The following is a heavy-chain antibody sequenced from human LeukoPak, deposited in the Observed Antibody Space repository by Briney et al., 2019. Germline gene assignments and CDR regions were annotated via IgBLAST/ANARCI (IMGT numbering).Heavy chain of an antibody. CDR3: ARDVSFPYYYDSSGYFDY. D-gene: IGHD3-22*01. V-gene: IGHV3-30-3*01. Sequence: GRSLRLSCAASGFTFSRYAMHWVRQAPGKGLEWVAVMSYDGTNKYYADSVKGRFTISRDNSKNTLYLQMNSLRAEDTAVYYCARDVSFPYYYDSSGYFDYWGQGTLVTVSS. J-gene: IGHJ4*02. CDR2: MSYDGTNK. CDR1: GFTFSRYA.